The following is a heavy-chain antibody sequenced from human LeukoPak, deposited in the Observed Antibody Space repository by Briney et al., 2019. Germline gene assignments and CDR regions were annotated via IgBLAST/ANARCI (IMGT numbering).Heavy chain of an antibody. CDR1: GFTFSSYG. D-gene: IGHD3-16*01. Sequence: GGSLRLSCAASGFTFSSYGMHWVRQAPGKGLEWVAFIRYDGSNKYYADSVKGRFTISRDNSKNTLYLQMNSLRAEDTAVYYCAKSGGMITFGGALRRYYYYYYMDVWGKGTTVTVSS. CDR3: AKSGGMITFGGALRRYYYYYYMDV. J-gene: IGHJ6*03. V-gene: IGHV3-30*02. CDR2: IRYDGSNK.